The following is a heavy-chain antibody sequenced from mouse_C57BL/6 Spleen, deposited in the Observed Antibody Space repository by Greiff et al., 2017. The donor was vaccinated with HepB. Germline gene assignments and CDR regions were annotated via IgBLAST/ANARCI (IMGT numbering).Heavy chain of an antibody. Sequence: DVKLQESGGGLVKPGGSLKLSCAASGFTFSDYGMHWVRQAPEKGLEWVAYISSGSSTIYYADTVKGRFTISRDNAKNTLFLQMTSLRSEDTAMYYCARGSYYYGSSLWYFDVWGTGTTVTVSS. D-gene: IGHD1-1*01. CDR2: ISSGSSTI. J-gene: IGHJ1*03. V-gene: IGHV5-17*01. CDR3: ARGSYYYGSSLWYFDV. CDR1: GFTFSDYG.